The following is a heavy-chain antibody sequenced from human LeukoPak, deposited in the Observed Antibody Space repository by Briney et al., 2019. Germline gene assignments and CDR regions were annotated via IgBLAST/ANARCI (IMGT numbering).Heavy chain of an antibody. V-gene: IGHV5-51*01. CDR3: ARHRAIGVRGVPWVGPNWFDP. D-gene: IGHD3-10*01. CDR1: GYSFTSYW. J-gene: IGHJ5*02. CDR2: IYPGDSDT. Sequence: GESLKISCKGSGYSFTSYWIGWVRQMPRKGLEWMGIIYPGDSDTRYSPSFQDQVTISADKSISTAYLQWSSLKASDTAMYYCARHRAIGVRGVPWVGPNWFDPWGQGTLVTVSS.